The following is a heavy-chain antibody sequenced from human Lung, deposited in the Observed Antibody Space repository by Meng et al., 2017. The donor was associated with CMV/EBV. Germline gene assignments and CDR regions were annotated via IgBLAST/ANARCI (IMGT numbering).Heavy chain of an antibody. Sequence: GGSLRLSCAASGFTVSSNYMSWVRQPPGKGLEWVSVIYSGGSTYYADSVKGRFTISRDNSKNTLYLQMNSLRAEDTAVYYCARSIFGAPGGVWGQGTTVTSP. D-gene: IGHD3-3*01. CDR3: ARSIFGAPGGV. CDR1: GFTVSSNY. V-gene: IGHV3-53*01. J-gene: IGHJ6*02. CDR2: IYSGGST.